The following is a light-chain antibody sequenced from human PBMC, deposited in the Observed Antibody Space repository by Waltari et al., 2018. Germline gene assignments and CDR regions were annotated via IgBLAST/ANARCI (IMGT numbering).Light chain of an antibody. CDR2: INTDGSH. V-gene: IGLV4-69*01. CDR3: QTWGTGIRV. J-gene: IGLJ2*01. CDR1: SGHNTYA. Sequence: QLVLTQSPSASASLGASVKLTCTLSSGHNTYAIAWHQQQPEKGPRCLIKINTDGSHTRGDGIPVRFSGSSSGAERYLTISSLQSEDEAVYYCQTWGTGIRVFGGGTKLTVL.